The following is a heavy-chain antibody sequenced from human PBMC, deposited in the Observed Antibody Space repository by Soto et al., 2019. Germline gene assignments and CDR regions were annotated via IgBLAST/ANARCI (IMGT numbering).Heavy chain of an antibody. CDR2: IYYSGST. CDR3: ASGYDSSGFDY. Sequence: SETLSLTCTVSGGSISSYYWSWIRQPPGKGLEWIGYIYYSGSTNYNPSLKSRVTISVDTSKNQISLKLSSVTAADTAVYYCASGYDSSGFDYWGQGTLVTVSS. J-gene: IGHJ4*02. V-gene: IGHV4-59*01. CDR1: GGSISSYY. D-gene: IGHD3-22*01.